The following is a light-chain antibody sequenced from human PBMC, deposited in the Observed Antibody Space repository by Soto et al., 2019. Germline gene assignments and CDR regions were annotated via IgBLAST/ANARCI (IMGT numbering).Light chain of an antibody. V-gene: IGLV2-14*01. CDR1: SSDVGAYNS. CDR3: SSYTSSSTLV. J-gene: IGLJ1*01. CDR2: DVS. Sequence: QSALTQPGSVSGSPGQSITISCTGTSSDVGAYNSVAWYQHNPGKAPKLMIYDVSNRPSGVSSRFSGSKSANTASLSISGLQADDEADYYCSSYTSSSTLVFGTGTKLTVL.